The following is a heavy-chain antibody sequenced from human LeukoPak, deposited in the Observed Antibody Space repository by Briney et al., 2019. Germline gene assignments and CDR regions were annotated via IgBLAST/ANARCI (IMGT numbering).Heavy chain of an antibody. CDR1: GYTFTSYY. J-gene: IGHJ4*02. D-gene: IGHD3-22*01. CDR3: AGSTAPDYYDSSGYYPLDY. V-gene: IGHV1-46*01. CDR2: INPSGGST. Sequence: ASVKVSCKASGYTFTSYYMHWVRQAPGQGLEWMGIINPSGGSTSYAQKFQGRVTMTRDTSTSTVYMELSSLRSEDTAVYYCAGSTAPDYYDSSGYYPLDYWGQGTLVTVSS.